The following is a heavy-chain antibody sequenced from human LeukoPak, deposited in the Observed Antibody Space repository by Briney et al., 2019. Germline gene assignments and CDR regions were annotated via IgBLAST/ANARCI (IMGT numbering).Heavy chain of an antibody. CDR3: TRDLGHGAGIFWDY. V-gene: IGHV1-18*04. Sequence: ASVKVSCKASGYTFTSFGISWVRQASGQGLEWMGWISAYNGNTNHAQKVQGRVTLTTDISASTAYMEVTSLRPDDTAVYYCTRDLGHGAGIFWDYWGQGTLVTVSS. J-gene: IGHJ4*02. CDR1: GYTFTSFG. D-gene: IGHD3-10*01. CDR2: ISAYNGNT.